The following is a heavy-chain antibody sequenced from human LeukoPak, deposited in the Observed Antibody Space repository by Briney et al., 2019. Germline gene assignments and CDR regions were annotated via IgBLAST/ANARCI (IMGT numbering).Heavy chain of an antibody. J-gene: IGHJ4*02. V-gene: IGHV3-21*01. Sequence: GGSLRLSCAASGFTFSSYSMNWVRQAPGKGLEWVSSISSSSNYIYYADSVKGRFTISRDNAKNSLYLQMNSLRAEDTAVYYCARGGGYESPFDYWGQGTLVTVSS. CDR1: GFTFSSYS. D-gene: IGHD5-12*01. CDR3: ARGGGYESPFDY. CDR2: ISSSSNYI.